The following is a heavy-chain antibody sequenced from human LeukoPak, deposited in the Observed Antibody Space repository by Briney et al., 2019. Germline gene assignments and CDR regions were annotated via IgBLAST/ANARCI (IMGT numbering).Heavy chain of an antibody. CDR3: AKESYYYYYGMDV. CDR1: GFTFSSYG. V-gene: IGHV3-30*18. Sequence: GGSLRLSCAASGFTFSSYGMHWVRQAPGKGLEWVAVISYDGSNKYYADSVKGRFTISRDNSKNTLYLQMNSLRAEDTAVYYCAKESYYYYYGMDVWGQGTTVTLSS. CDR2: ISYDGSNK. J-gene: IGHJ6*02.